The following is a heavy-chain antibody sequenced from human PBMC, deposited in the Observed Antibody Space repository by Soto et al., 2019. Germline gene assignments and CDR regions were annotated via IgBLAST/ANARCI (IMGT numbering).Heavy chain of an antibody. CDR3: ASGAIAAAGTSRAFDI. CDR1: GGSFSGYY. CDR2: INHSGST. D-gene: IGHD6-13*01. J-gene: IGHJ3*02. V-gene: IGHV4-34*01. Sequence: LSLTCAVYGGSFSGYYWSWIRQPPGKGLEWIGEINHSGSTNYNPSLKSRVTISVDTSKNQFSLKLSSVTAADTAVYYCASGAIAAAGTSRAFDIWGQGTMVTVSS.